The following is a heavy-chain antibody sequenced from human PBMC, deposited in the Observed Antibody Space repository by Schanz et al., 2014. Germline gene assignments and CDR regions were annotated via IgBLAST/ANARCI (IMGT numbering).Heavy chain of an antibody. D-gene: IGHD3-22*01. CDR1: GFTFNSYA. J-gene: IGHJ4*02. CDR2: MRHSGGSK. V-gene: IGHV3-23*01. Sequence: DVQLLESGGGLVQPGGSLRLSCAASGFTFNSYAMPWVRQAPGKGLEWVSGMRHSGGSKYYADSVKGRFTISRDNSENTLYLQMNSLRAEDTAVYYCAKDPSHGDYDYYFDYWGQGALVTVSS. CDR3: AKDPSHGDYDYYFDY.